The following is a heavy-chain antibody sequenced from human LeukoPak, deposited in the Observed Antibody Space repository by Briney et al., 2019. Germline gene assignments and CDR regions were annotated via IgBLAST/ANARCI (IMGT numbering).Heavy chain of an antibody. V-gene: IGHV4-34*01. J-gene: IGHJ4*02. CDR1: GGSFSGYY. CDR2: INHSGST. CDR3: ARLRPLDY. Sequence: SETLSLTCAVYGGSFSGYYWSWIRQPPGKGLEWIGEINHSGSTNYNLSLKSRVTISIDTSKNQFSLKLSSVTAADTAVYYCARLRPLDYWGQGTLVTVSS.